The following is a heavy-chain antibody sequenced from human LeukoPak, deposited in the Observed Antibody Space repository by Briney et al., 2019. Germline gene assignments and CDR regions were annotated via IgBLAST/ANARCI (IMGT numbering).Heavy chain of an antibody. CDR2: TGPDGSDK. CDR3: ARATLSEIIAAEAFFDY. Sequence: PGGSLRLSCEASGFTFSRYWMTWVRQAPGKGLEWVANTGPDGSDKYYGDPVKGRFTISRDNAKSSLYLEMNSLRAEDTAVYYCARATLSEIIAAEAFFDYWGQGTLVTVSS. V-gene: IGHV3-7*02. CDR1: GFTFSRYW. D-gene: IGHD6-13*01. J-gene: IGHJ4*02.